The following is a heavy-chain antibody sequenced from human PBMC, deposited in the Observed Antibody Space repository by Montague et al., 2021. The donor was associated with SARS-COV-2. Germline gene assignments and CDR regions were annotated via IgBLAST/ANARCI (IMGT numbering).Heavy chain of an antibody. V-gene: IGHV3-74*01. CDR2: INPDGDAT. CDR3: ARSNLHDYADY. J-gene: IGHJ4*02. CDR1: GFTFSTYW. Sequence: SLRLSCAASGFTFSTYWMYWIRQVPGKGLAWVSRINPDGDATTYADSVKGRFTISRDNSKNILHLQMNSLRGEDTAVYYCARSNLHDYADYWGRGNLVTVSS. D-gene: IGHD4/OR15-4a*01.